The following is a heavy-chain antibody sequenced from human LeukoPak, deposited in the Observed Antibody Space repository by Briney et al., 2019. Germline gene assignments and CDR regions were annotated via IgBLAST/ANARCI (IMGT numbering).Heavy chain of an antibody. CDR2: INPNSGAT. CDR1: EYTFTGYY. V-gene: IGHV1-2*02. CDR3: ARGLRLNYDSFDY. Sequence: ASVKVSCKVSEYTFTGYYLHWVRQAPGQGLEWMGWINPNSGATNYAQNFQGRVTMTRDTSISTAYMELSRLRSDDTAVYYCARGLRLNYDSFDYWGQGTLVTVSS. J-gene: IGHJ4*02. D-gene: IGHD3-3*01.